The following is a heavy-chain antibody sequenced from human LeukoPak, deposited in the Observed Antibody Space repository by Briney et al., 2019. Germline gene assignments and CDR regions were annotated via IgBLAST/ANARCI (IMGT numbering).Heavy chain of an antibody. D-gene: IGHD2-15*01. CDR2: VNRDGSET. CDR3: AKDICSGGSCYPLMEY. Sequence: PGGSLRLSCAASGFALSSHWMTWVRQVPGRGPEWVANVNRDGSETYYLDSVKGRFTISRDNAKNSLYLQMNSLRAEDTALYYCAKDICSGGSCYPLMEYWGQGTLVTVSS. CDR1: GFALSSHW. V-gene: IGHV3-7*03. J-gene: IGHJ4*02.